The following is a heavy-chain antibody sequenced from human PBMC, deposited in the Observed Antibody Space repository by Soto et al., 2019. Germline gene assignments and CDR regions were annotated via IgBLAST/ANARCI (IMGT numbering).Heavy chain of an antibody. CDR2: ISSDGSDK. D-gene: IGHD3-10*01. V-gene: IGHV3-30-3*01. CDR3: ARDRLYGAGLIDV. CDR1: GFTFSSYG. Sequence: QVQLVESGGGVVQPGRSLRLSCAASGFTFSSYGMHWVRQAPGKGLEWVAVISSDGSDKYYADSVKGRFTISRDNSKNTLYVHLNRMRAEDTALYYCARDRLYGAGLIDVWGQGTTVPVSS. J-gene: IGHJ6*02.